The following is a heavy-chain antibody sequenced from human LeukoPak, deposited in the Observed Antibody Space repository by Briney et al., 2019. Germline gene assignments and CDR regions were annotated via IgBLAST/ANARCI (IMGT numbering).Heavy chain of an antibody. D-gene: IGHD6-6*01. CDR1: GFTFSSYS. CDR3: ARDLPDSSSANWIDP. Sequence: GRSLRLSCAASGFTFSSYSMHWVRQAPGKGLEWVAVISDDGNNKYYADSVKGRFSISRDNSKNTLYLQMNSLRTKDTAVYYCARDLPDSSSANWIDPWGQGTLVTVSS. V-gene: IGHV3-30-3*01. CDR2: ISDDGNNK. J-gene: IGHJ5*02.